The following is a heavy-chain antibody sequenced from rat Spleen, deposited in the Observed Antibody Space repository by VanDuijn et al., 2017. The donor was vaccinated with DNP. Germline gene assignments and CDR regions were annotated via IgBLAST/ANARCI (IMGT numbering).Heavy chain of an antibody. CDR3: ARWTRYFDY. CDR1: GSSITSNY. Sequence: EVQLQESGSGLVKPSQSLSLTCSVTGSSITSNYWGWIRKFPGNKMEWIGHISYSGSTNYNPSLRSRISITRDTSKNHFFLHLNSVTTEDTATYYCARWTRYFDYWGQGVMVTVSS. J-gene: IGHJ2*01. CDR2: ISYSGST. D-gene: IGHD1-7*01. V-gene: IGHV3-1*01.